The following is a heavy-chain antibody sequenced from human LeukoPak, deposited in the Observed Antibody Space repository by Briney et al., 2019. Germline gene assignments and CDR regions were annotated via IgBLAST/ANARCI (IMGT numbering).Heavy chain of an antibody. D-gene: IGHD3-22*01. CDR1: GFTFSSYA. CDR3: ARDAYYYDSSGYYYFGLREDY. V-gene: IGHV3-23*01. CDR2: ISGSGGST. Sequence: TGGSLRLSCAASGFTFSSYAMSWVRQAPGKGLEWVSAISGSGGSTYYADSVKGRFTISRDNSKNTLYLQMNSLRAEDTAVYYCARDAYYYDSSGYYYFGLREDYWGQGTLVTVSS. J-gene: IGHJ4*02.